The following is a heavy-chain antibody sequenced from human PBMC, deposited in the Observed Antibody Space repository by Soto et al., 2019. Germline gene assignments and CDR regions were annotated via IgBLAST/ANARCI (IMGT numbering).Heavy chain of an antibody. D-gene: IGHD3-22*01. CDR3: ARYYYDSSGYYYGWFDP. CDR1: GDSISTYY. V-gene: IGHV4-59*01. CDR2: IYYTGNT. J-gene: IGHJ5*02. Sequence: PETLSLTCTVSGDSISTYYWSWIRQPPGKGLEWIAYIYYTGNTYYNPSLKSRVTISMDTSKNQFSLKLSSVTAADTAVYYCARYYYDSSGYYYGWFDPWGQGTLVTVSS.